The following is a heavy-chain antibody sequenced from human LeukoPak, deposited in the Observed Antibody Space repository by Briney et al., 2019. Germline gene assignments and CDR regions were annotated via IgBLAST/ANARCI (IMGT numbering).Heavy chain of an antibody. D-gene: IGHD6-6*01. Sequence: SETLSLTCTVSGGSISSSFYYWGWIRQPPGKGLEWIGSIYYSGSTYYNPSLKSRVTISVDTSKNQFSLKLSSVTAADTAVYYCARPFSEYSSSSEANDAFDIWGQGTMVTVSS. CDR2: IYYSGST. J-gene: IGHJ3*02. CDR1: GGSISSSFYY. CDR3: ARPFSEYSSSSEANDAFDI. V-gene: IGHV4-39*01.